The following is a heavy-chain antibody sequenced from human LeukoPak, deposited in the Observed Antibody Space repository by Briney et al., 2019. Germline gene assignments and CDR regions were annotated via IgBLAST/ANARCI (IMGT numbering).Heavy chain of an antibody. CDR1: GFTFSTYA. Sequence: GGSLRLSCAASGFTFSTYAMHWVRQAPGKGLEWVAVMSYDGSNKYHAESVKGRFTISRDNAKNSLYLQMNSLRAEDTAVYYCAIRFTDYWGQGTLVTVSS. CDR3: AIRFTDY. D-gene: IGHD3-16*01. CDR2: MSYDGSNK. V-gene: IGHV3-30-3*01. J-gene: IGHJ4*02.